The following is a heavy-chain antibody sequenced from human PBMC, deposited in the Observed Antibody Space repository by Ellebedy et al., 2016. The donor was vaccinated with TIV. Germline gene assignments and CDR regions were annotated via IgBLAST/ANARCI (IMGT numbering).Heavy chain of an antibody. D-gene: IGHD3-3*01. CDR1: GFTFSTYS. V-gene: IGHV3-48*01. Sequence: PGGSLRLSCVASGFTFSTYSMNWVRQAPGKGLEWVSYISSSSSAIYYADFVKGRFTIYRDNAKNSLYLQMNSLRAEDTAVYNCARAGGGFLEWLSQDYFDYWGQGTLVTVSS. CDR3: ARAGGGFLEWLSQDYFDY. CDR2: ISSSSSAI. J-gene: IGHJ4*02.